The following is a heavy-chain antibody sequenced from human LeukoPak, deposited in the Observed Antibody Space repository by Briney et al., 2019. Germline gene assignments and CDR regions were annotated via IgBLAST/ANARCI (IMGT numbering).Heavy chain of an antibody. CDR2: IFHSGST. D-gene: IGHD3-9*01. V-gene: IGHV4-38-2*02. CDR1: GFSLTIGYF. CDR3: ARGTRRYFDWLLYRGWFDP. J-gene: IGHJ5*02. Sequence: SETLSLTCNVSGFSLTIGYFWGWIRQPPGKGLEWIGSIFHSGSTYFNPSLKSRVTMSVDTSKNQFSLKLSSVTAADTAVYYCARGTRRYFDWLLYRGWFDPWGQGTLVTVSS.